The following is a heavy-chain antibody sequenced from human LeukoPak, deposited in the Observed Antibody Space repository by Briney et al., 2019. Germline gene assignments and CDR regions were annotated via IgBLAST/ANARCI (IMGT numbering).Heavy chain of an antibody. V-gene: IGHV1-69*04. D-gene: IGHD3-10*01. Sequence: ASVKVSCKASGGTFSSYAISWVRQAPGQGLEWMGRIIPILGIANYAQKFQGRVTITADKSTSTAYMELSSLRSEDTAVYYCATVGIILWFGDPYHHWFDPWGQGTLVTVSS. CDR2: IIPILGIA. CDR3: ATVGIILWFGDPYHHWFDP. J-gene: IGHJ5*02. CDR1: GGTFSSYA.